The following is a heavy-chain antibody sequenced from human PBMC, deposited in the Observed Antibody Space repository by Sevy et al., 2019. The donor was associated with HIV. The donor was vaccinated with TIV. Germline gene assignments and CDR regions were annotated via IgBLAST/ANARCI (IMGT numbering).Heavy chain of an antibody. J-gene: IGHJ6*02. D-gene: IGHD1-1*01. Sequence: GESLKISCKASGYRFTDYWIGWVRQIPGKGLEWMGIIYPGDSDTTYSPSFQGQVTISVDKSINTAYLQWSSLKASDTAIFYCARGARGTLPSYYYYSMDVWGQGTTVTVSS. CDR2: IYPGDSDT. CDR3: ARGARGTLPSYYYYSMDV. CDR1: GYRFTDYW. V-gene: IGHV5-51*01.